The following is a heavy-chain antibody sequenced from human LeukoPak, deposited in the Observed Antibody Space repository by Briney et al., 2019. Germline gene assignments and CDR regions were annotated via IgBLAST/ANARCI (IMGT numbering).Heavy chain of an antibody. CDR1: GSTVSSNY. D-gene: IGHD3-3*02. CDR3: ARDLARADDAFDI. CDR2: IYSGGST. V-gene: IGHV3-66*02. J-gene: IGHJ3*02. Sequence: GGSLRLSCAASGSTVSSNYMSWVCQAPGKGLEWVSVIYSGGSTYYADSVKGRFTISRDNSKNTLYLQMNSLRAEDTAVYYCARDLARADDAFDIWGQGTMVTVSS.